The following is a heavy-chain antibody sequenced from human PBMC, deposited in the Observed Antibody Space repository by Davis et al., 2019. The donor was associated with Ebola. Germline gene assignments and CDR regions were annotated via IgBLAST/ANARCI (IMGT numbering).Heavy chain of an antibody. V-gene: IGHV3-11*01. J-gene: IGHJ4*02. CDR2: ISSSGSTI. CDR3: AKHPGGSGPYYFDY. D-gene: IGHD3-10*01. Sequence: GESLKISCAASGFTFSDYYMSWIRQAPGKGLEWVSYISSSGSTIYYADSVKGRFTISRDNSKNTLYLQMNSLRAEDTAVYYCAKHPGGSGPYYFDYWGQGTLVTVSS. CDR1: GFTFSDYY.